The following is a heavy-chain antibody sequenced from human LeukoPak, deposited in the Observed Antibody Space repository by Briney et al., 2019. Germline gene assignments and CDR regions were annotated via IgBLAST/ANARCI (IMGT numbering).Heavy chain of an antibody. CDR1: GFTFSSYG. J-gene: IGHJ6*02. CDR2: ISSSSSYI. Sequence: PGGSLRLSCAASGFTFSSYGMHWVRQAPGKGLEWVSSISSSSSYIYYADSVKGRFTISRDNAKNSLYLQMNSLRAEDTAVYYCARGIYGSGVGMDVWGQGTTVTVSS. D-gene: IGHD3-10*01. V-gene: IGHV3-21*01. CDR3: ARGIYGSGVGMDV.